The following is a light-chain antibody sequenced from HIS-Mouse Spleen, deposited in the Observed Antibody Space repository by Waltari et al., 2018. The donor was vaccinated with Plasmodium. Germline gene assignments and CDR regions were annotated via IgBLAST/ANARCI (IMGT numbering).Light chain of an antibody. CDR3: QQRSNWPLT. Sequence: EIVLPQSSATLSLSPGERATLSCRASQSVSSYLSWYQQRPGQAPMLLIYDASNRATGIPARFSGSGSGTDFTLTISSLEPEDFAVYYCQQRSNWPLTFGGGTKVEIK. CDR2: DAS. CDR1: QSVSSY. V-gene: IGKV3-11*01. J-gene: IGKJ4*01.